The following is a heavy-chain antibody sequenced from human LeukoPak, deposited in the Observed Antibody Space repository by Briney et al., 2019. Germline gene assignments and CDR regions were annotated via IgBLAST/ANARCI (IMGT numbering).Heavy chain of an antibody. J-gene: IGHJ5*02. V-gene: IGHV3-74*01. Sequence: GGSLRLSCAASGNYWMHWVRQPPGKGLVWVSRIYVDGRTTNYADSVKGRFTISRDNAKNTVYLEMNSLSVEDTATYYCIRDFRSADLWGQGTLVTVTS. CDR2: IYVDGRTT. CDR1: GNYW. CDR3: IRDFRSADL.